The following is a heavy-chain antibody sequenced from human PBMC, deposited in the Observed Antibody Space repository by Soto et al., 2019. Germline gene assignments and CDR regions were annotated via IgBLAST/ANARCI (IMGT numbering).Heavy chain of an antibody. J-gene: IGHJ6*02. CDR2: VHPNRGGT. Sequence: QVHLVQSGAEVKQPGASVKVSCTASGYTFSVYHMHWVRQAPGQGLEWMGWVHPNRGGTNYAQSFAGRVTMTRDTSINTAYMELSRLTSDDTAVYYCAKELQRGVDVWGQGTTVTVSS. D-gene: IGHD4-4*01. CDR3: AKELQRGVDV. V-gene: IGHV1-2*02. CDR1: GYTFSVYH.